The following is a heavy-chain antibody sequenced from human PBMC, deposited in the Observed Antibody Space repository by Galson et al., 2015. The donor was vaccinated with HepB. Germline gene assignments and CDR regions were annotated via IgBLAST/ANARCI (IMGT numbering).Heavy chain of an antibody. Sequence: SETLSLTCTVSGGSISSSSYYWGWIRQPPGKGLEWIGSIYYSGSTYYNPSLKSRATISVDTSKNQFSLKLISVTAADTAVYYCARRGANDYDYVWGSYRYGFSLGAFDIWGQGTMVTVSS. V-gene: IGHV4-39*01. CDR2: IYYSGST. CDR3: ARRGANDYDYVWGSYRYGFSLGAFDI. J-gene: IGHJ3*02. D-gene: IGHD3-16*02. CDR1: GGSISSSSYY.